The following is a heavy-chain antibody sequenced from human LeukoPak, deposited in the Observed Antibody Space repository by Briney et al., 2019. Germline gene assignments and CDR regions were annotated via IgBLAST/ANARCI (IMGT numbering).Heavy chain of an antibody. CDR3: ARDNRRDGYNP. V-gene: IGHV3-48*04. J-gene: IGHJ4*02. CDR2: ISSSSSTI. CDR1: GFTFSSYS. Sequence: GGSLRLSCAASGFTFSSYSMNWVRQAPGKGLEWVSYISSSSSTIYYADFVKGRFTISRDNAKNSLYLQMNSLRAEDTAVYYCARDNRRDGYNPWGQGTLVTVSS. D-gene: IGHD5-24*01.